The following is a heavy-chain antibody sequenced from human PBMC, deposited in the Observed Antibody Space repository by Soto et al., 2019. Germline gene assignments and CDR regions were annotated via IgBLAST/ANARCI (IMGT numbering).Heavy chain of an antibody. V-gene: IGHV4-34*01. CDR2: INHSGTT. CDR1: GGSFSGYQ. D-gene: IGHD1-1*01. CDR3: ARGWRFDP. J-gene: IGHJ5*02. Sequence: SETLSLTCGVYGGSFSGYQWNWIRQSPGQGLEWIGEINHSGTTKYNRSLESRINLSVDTSKKQFSLKMFSVTAADTAIYYCARGWRFDPWGQGTQVTVSS.